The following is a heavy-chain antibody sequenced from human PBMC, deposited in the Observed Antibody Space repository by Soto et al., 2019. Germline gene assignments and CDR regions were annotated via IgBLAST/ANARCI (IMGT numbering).Heavy chain of an antibody. CDR3: ARHNTLFAY. D-gene: IGHD1-1*01. CDR1: GYTFTSYG. J-gene: IGHJ4*02. V-gene: IGHV1-18*01. CDR2: ISAYNGNP. Sequence: QVQLVQSGAELKKPGASVKVSCKASGYTFTSYGITWVRQAPGQGLEWMGRISAYNGNPNYAQKLQGRVTIRTDTSTSTAYLEWISLRSDDTSVYYSARHNTLFAYWGQGTLVTVSS.